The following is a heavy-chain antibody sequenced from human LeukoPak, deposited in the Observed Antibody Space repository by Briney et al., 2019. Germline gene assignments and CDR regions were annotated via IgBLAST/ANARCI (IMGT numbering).Heavy chain of an antibody. J-gene: IGHJ3*02. CDR1: GFTLSNYW. CDR3: AKHDSSTSRRRRTTIGAFDI. V-gene: IGHV3-74*01. D-gene: IGHD2-2*01. CDR2: INTDGSST. Sequence: GGSLRLSCSASGFTLSNYWIHWVRQAPGKGLVWVSRINTDGSSTNYADSVRGRFTVSRDNSKNTLYLQMNSLRAEDTAVYYCAKHDSSTSRRRRTTIGAFDIWGQGTMVTVSS.